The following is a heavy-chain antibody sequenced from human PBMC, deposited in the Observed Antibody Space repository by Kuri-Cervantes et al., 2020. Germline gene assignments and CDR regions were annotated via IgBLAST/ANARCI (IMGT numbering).Heavy chain of an antibody. V-gene: IGHV3-11*04. J-gene: IGHJ2*01. CDR1: GFTFSDYY. Sequence: GESLKISCAASGFTFSDYYMSWIRQAPGKGLEWISYISNSGTTIYYAADSVKGRFTLSRDNAENSLYLQMNSLRAEDTAVYYCARDVAYCGGDCYSLSWYFDLWGRGTLVTVSS. CDR2: ISNSGTTI. CDR3: ARDVAYCGGDCYSLSWYFDL. D-gene: IGHD2-21*02.